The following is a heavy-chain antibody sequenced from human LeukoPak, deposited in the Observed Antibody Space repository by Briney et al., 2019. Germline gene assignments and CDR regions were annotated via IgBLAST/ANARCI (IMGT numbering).Heavy chain of an antibody. V-gene: IGHV4-59*01. CDR3: ARATAAGNNP. J-gene: IGHJ5*02. CDR2: IYYSGST. CDR1: GGSISSYY. Sequence: SETLSLTCTVSGGSISSYYWSWIRRPPGKGLEWIGYIYYSGSTNYNPSLKSRVTISVDTSKNQFSLKLSSVTAADTAVYYCARATAAGNNPWGQGTLVTVSS. D-gene: IGHD6-13*01.